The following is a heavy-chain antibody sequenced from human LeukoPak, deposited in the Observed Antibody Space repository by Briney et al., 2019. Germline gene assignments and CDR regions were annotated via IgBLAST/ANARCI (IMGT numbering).Heavy chain of an antibody. V-gene: IGHV4-59*01. CDR2: IYYSGST. J-gene: IGHJ4*02. CDR3: ARVTGYIVEDYFDY. Sequence: SETLSLTCSVSGGSISSYYWSWIRQPPGKGLEWVGYIYYSGSTNYNPSLKSRVTISVDTSKNQFSLRLSSVTAADTAVYYCARVTGYIVEDYFDYWGQGTLVTVSS. CDR1: GGSISSYY. D-gene: IGHD3-22*01.